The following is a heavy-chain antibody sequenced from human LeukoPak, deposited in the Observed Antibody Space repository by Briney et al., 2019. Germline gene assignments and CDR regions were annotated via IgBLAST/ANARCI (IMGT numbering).Heavy chain of an antibody. J-gene: IGHJ4*02. CDR3: AKTSAGIRGGYFDY. Sequence: GGSLRLSCAASGFTFSSYAMSWVRQAPGKGLEWVSLINDGGGNTYYADSVKGRFTISRDNSKNTLFLQMSSLRAEDTAVYYCAKTSAGIRGGYFDYWGQGTLVTVSS. CDR1: GFTFSSYA. V-gene: IGHV3-23*01. CDR2: INDGGGNT. D-gene: IGHD3-10*01.